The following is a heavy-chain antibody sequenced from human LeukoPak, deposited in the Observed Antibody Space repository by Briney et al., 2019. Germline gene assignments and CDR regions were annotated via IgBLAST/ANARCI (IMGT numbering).Heavy chain of an antibody. D-gene: IGHD3-9*01. V-gene: IGHV3-49*03. J-gene: IGHJ4*02. CDR3: ARDWAPIFEPPVGFDY. CDR2: IRSKAYGGTT. Sequence: GGSLRLSCAASGFIFSNYAMSWFRQAPGKGLEWVGFIRSKAYGGTTEYAASVKGRFTISRDNAKNSLYLQMNSLRAEDTAVYYCARDWAPIFEPPVGFDYWGQGTLVTVSS. CDR1: GFIFSNYA.